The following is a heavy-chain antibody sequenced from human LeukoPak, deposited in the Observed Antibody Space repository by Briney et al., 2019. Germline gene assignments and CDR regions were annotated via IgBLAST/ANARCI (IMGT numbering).Heavy chain of an antibody. Sequence: PGGSLRLSCAASRFTFSSYEMNWVRQAPGKGLEWVSAISGSGGSTYYADSVKGRFTISRDNSKNTLYLQMNSLRAEDTAVYHCVRTKGLFRSYYYDSSGYSLDAFDIWGQGTMVTVSS. V-gene: IGHV3-23*01. CDR1: RFTFSSYE. J-gene: IGHJ3*02. CDR3: VRTKGLFRSYYYDSSGYSLDAFDI. CDR2: ISGSGGST. D-gene: IGHD3-22*01.